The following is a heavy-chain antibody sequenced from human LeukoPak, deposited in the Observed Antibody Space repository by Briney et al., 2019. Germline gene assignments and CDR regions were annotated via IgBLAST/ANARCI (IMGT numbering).Heavy chain of an antibody. V-gene: IGHV4-59*01. CDR2: IYNSGST. J-gene: IGHJ4*02. D-gene: IGHD3-22*01. CDR1: GGSISTYY. CDR3: TRGGYYEPIDS. Sequence: SETLSLTCSVAGGSISTYYWSWIRQTPGKGLEQIGYIYNSGSTNYNPSLEGRVTMSIDTSKDQFSLKLSSVTAADTAVYYCTRGGYYEPIDSWGQGTLVTVSS.